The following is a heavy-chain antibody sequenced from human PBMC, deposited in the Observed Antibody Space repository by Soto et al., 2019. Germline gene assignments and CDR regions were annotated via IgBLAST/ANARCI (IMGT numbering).Heavy chain of an antibody. CDR3: VNLIFFSSTSCNEQPTYSYYGMDV. V-gene: IGHV3-64D*08. CDR2: ISSNGFST. Sequence: PGGSLRLSCSASGFTFSSYAMHWVRQAPGKGLEYVSAISSNGFSTYSVHSVKGSFTFSRNNSKNIFYFQMRILRVEATVFYYCVNLIFFSSTSCNEQPTYSYYGMDVWGQGTRVTVSS. J-gene: IGHJ6*02. D-gene: IGHD2-2*01. CDR1: GFTFSSYA.